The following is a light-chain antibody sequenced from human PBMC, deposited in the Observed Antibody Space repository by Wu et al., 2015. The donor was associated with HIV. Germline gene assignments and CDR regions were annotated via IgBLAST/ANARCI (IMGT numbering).Light chain of an antibody. Sequence: EIVLTQSPATLSFSPGETATLSCRASQSVSSAVAWYQQKPGQAPRLLIYDASKRATGIPARFSGGGSTTDYSLTISSLEPEDFAVYYCQQHANWPLTFGQGTRLEIK. CDR1: QSVSSA. J-gene: IGKJ5*01. CDR3: QQHANWPLT. CDR2: DAS. V-gene: IGKV3-11*01.